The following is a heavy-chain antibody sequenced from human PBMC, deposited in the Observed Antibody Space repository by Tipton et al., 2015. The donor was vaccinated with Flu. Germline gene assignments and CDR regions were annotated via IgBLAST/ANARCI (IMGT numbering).Heavy chain of an antibody. CDR2: TFYSGST. Sequence: TLSLTCTISGGSLSSFHWSWIRQSPGKGLEWIGYTFYSGSTNYNPSLKSRVTISVDTSKNQFSLKLSSVTAADTAVYYCARVVCSGGSCYSGHYYGLDVWGQGTTVTVSS. D-gene: IGHD2-15*01. CDR1: GGSLSSFH. CDR3: ARVVCSGGSCYSGHYYGLDV. V-gene: IGHV4-59*01. J-gene: IGHJ6*02.